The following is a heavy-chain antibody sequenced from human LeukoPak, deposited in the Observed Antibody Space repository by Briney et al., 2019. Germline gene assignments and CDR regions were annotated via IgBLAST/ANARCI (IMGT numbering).Heavy chain of an antibody. CDR3: AKHIGVAAKTDD. J-gene: IGHJ4*02. CDR2: ISGSGGST. D-gene: IGHD6-19*01. CDR1: GFTFSSYG. Sequence: GGTLRLSCAASGFTFSSYGMSWVRQAPGKGLEWVSAISGSGGSTYYADSVKGRFTISRDNAKNTLYLQMNSLRAENTVGYYWAKHIGVAAKTDDWGQGSLVTVPS. V-gene: IGHV3-23*01.